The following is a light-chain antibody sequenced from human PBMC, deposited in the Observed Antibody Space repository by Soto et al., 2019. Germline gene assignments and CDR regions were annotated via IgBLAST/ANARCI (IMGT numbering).Light chain of an antibody. CDR1: QSVLSSSNNKNS. J-gene: IGKJ3*01. Sequence: DIVMTQSPDSLAVSPGERVTINCKSSQSVLSSSNNKNSLAWYQQKPGQPPKLLIYWASTRESGVPDRFSGSGSGTDFTLTISSLQAEDVAVYYCQQYYSNPFTFGPGTKVDIK. CDR3: QQYYSNPFT. CDR2: WAS. V-gene: IGKV4-1*01.